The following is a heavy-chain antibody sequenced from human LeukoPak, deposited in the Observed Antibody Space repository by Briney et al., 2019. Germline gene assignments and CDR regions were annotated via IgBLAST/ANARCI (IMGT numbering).Heavy chain of an antibody. J-gene: IGHJ4*02. CDR1: GFTFSSYW. Sequence: GGSLRLSCAASGFTFSSYWMNWVRQAPGKGLEWVSVIGGSDGTTYYADSVRGRFTISRDNSKNTLYLQMNSLRAEDTAIYYCAKDRDYFDYWGQGTLVTVSA. CDR3: AKDRDYFDY. CDR2: IGGSDGTT. V-gene: IGHV3-23*01.